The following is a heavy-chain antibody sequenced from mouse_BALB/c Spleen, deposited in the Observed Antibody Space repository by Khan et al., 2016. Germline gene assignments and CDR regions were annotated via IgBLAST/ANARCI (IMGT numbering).Heavy chain of an antibody. V-gene: IGHV3-2*02. CDR2: INYSGGT. Sequence: EVQLQESGPGLVKPSQSLSLTCTVTGYSITSDFAWNWIRQFPGDKLEWMAYINYSGGTSYNPSLKSRISITRDTSKNQFFLQLNSVTAEDTATYYCAREYYGSSFFDYWGQGTLVTVSA. D-gene: IGHD1-1*01. J-gene: IGHJ3*01. CDR3: AREYYGSSFFDY. CDR1: GYSITSDFA.